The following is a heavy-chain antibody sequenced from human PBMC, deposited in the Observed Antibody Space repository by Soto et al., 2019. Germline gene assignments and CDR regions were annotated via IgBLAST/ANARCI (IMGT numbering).Heavy chain of an antibody. V-gene: IGHV4-30-4*01. CDR2: IYYSGST. D-gene: IGHD6-6*01. Sequence: QVQLQESGPGLVKPSQTLSLTCTVSGVSISSGDYYWSWIRQPPGKGLEWIGDIYYSGSTYYNPSPKSRVTISVDTSKNQFSLKLSSVTAADTAVYYCARGDFLAALHGMDVWGQGTTVTVSS. J-gene: IGHJ6*02. CDR1: GVSISSGDYY. CDR3: ARGDFLAALHGMDV.